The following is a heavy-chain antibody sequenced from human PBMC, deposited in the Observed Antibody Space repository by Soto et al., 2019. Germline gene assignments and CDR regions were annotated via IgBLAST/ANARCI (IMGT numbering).Heavy chain of an antibody. V-gene: IGHV4-59*01. CDR3: ARGTKYYYQGMDV. CDR1: GDSINNYY. J-gene: IGHJ6*02. Sequence: SETLSLTCTVSGDSINNYYWTWIRQPPGKGLEWIGYIYDSGSTSFNPSLKSRLTISVDTSKNQFSLKLKSVTAADTAVYYCARGTKYYYQGMDVWGQGTTVTVSS. CDR2: IYDSGST.